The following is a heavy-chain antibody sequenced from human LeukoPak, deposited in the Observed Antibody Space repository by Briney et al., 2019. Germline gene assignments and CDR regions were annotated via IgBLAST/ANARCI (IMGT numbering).Heavy chain of an antibody. CDR2: ISYSGTT. V-gene: IGHV4-59*01. D-gene: IGHD1-26*01. Sequence: SETLSLTCTVSGGSIGNSFWSWIRQPPGKGLEWIGYISYSGTTNYNPSLKSRVTVSLDTSKNQVSLKLNSMTAADTAVYYCARSRYSADRYFASWGQGTLVTVSS. CDR1: GGSIGNSF. CDR3: ARSRYSADRYFAS. J-gene: IGHJ4*02.